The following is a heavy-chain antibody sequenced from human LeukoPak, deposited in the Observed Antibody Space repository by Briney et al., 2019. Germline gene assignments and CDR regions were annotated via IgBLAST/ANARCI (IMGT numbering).Heavy chain of an antibody. V-gene: IGHV4-61*02. D-gene: IGHD3-10*01. J-gene: IGHJ6*03. CDR1: GGSISSGSYY. CDR2: IYTSGST. CDR3: ARHKMVRGIGYYYYMDV. Sequence: PSETLSLTCTVSGGSISSGSYYWSWIRQPAGKGLEWIGRIYTSGSTNYNPSLKSRVTISVDTSKNQLSLKLNSVTAADTAVYYCARHKMVRGIGYYYYMDVWGKGTTVAISS.